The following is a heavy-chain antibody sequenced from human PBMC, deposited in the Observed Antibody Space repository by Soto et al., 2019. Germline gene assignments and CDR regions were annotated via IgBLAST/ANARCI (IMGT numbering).Heavy chain of an antibody. J-gene: IGHJ4*02. CDR1: GGSMSSYS. CDR2: IYYSGST. D-gene: IGHD2-15*01. V-gene: IGHV4-59*08. CDR3: ARLHRYCSGGSCYLSDF. Sequence: SETLSLTCTVSGGSMSSYSWNWIRQPPGKGLEWIGNIYYSGSTTYNPSLKSRVTISVDTSNNQFSLKLSSVTAADTAVYYCARLHRYCSGGSCYLSDFWGQGTLVTVSS.